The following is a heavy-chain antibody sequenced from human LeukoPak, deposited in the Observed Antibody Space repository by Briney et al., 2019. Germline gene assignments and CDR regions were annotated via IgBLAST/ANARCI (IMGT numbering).Heavy chain of an antibody. CDR1: GGSISSYY. V-gene: IGHV4-59*01. CDR2: IYYSGST. D-gene: IGHD3-10*01. Sequence: SETLSLTCTVSGGSISSYYWSWIRQPPGKGLEWIGYIYYSGSTNYNPSLKSRVTISVDTSKNQFSLKLSSVTAADTAVYYCARSLQSWGFGDRYYFDYWGQGTLVTVSS. J-gene: IGHJ4*02. CDR3: ARSLQSWGFGDRYYFDY.